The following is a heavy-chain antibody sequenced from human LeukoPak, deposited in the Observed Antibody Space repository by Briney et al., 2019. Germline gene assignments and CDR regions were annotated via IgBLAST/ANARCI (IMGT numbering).Heavy chain of an antibody. V-gene: IGHV3-74*01. J-gene: IGHJ4*02. CDR2: ISSDGSTT. CDR3: AKDGGGSGSYYEV. CDR1: GFTFSGFW. Sequence: GGSLRLSCVASGFTFSGFWMHWVRQPPGKGLAWVSRISSDGSTTTYADSVKGRFTISRDNAKNTLYLQMNSLRAEDTAVYYCAKDGGGSGSYYEVWGQGTLVTVSS. D-gene: IGHD3-10*01.